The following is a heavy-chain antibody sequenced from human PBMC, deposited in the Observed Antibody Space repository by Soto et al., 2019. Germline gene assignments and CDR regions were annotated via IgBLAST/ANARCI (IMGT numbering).Heavy chain of an antibody. CDR1: GFTFSSYA. J-gene: IGHJ6*02. D-gene: IGHD6-13*01. CDR3: AKALVGAAAPSRPAYYYGMDV. Sequence: EVQLLESGGGLVQPGGSLRLSCAASGFTFSSYAMSWVRQAPGKGLEWVSAISGSGGSTYYADSVKGRFTISRDNSKNTLYLQMNSLRAEDTAVYYCAKALVGAAAPSRPAYYYGMDVWGQGTTVTVSS. CDR2: ISGSGGST. V-gene: IGHV3-23*01.